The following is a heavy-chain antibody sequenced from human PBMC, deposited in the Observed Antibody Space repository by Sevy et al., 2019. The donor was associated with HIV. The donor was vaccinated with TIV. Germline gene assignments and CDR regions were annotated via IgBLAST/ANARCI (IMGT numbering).Heavy chain of an antibody. Sequence: ASVKVSCKASGYTFTSYGISWVRQAPGQGLEWMGWISAYNGNTNYAQKLQGRVTMTTDTSTSTAYMELRSLRSDDTAVYYCARDLTPGYYDSSGYLGYWGLGTLVTVSS. D-gene: IGHD3-22*01. CDR3: ARDLTPGYYDSSGYLGY. J-gene: IGHJ4*02. V-gene: IGHV1-18*01. CDR2: ISAYNGNT. CDR1: GYTFTSYG.